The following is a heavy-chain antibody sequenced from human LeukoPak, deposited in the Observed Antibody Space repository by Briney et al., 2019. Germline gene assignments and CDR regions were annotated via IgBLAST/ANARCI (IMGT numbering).Heavy chain of an antibody. CDR3: ARNYGDFGRYYYMDV. V-gene: IGHV3-48*01. Sequence: GGSLRLSCAGSGFTFSRYSLKWVRQAPGKGLEWVSYITSSGTTIYYADSVKGRFTISRDNAKNSLYLQMNSLRAEDTAVYYCARNYGDFGRYYYMDVWGKGTTVTVSS. D-gene: IGHD4-17*01. J-gene: IGHJ6*03. CDR2: ITSSGTTI. CDR1: GFTFSRYS.